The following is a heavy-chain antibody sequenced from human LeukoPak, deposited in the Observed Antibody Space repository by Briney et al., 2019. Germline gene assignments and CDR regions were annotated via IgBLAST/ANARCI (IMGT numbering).Heavy chain of an antibody. J-gene: IGHJ1*01. CDR3: ARWDGRTYYDEYFHL. Sequence: LRASVKVSCKASGYTFTNYDISWVRQAPGQGLEWVGWISAYNGNTNYAQKLQGRVTMTTDTSTSTTYMELRRLRSDDTSLYYCARWDGRTYYDEYFHLWGQGTLVTVSS. D-gene: IGHD3-22*01. CDR1: GYTFTNYD. CDR2: ISAYNGNT. V-gene: IGHV1-18*01.